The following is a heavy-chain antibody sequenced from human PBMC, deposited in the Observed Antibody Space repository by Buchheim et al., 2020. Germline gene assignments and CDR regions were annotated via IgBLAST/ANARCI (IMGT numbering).Heavy chain of an antibody. J-gene: IGHJ4*02. Sequence: EVQLVESGGGLVKPGGSLRLSYAASGFTFSNAWMSWVRQAPGKGLEWVGRIKSKTDGGTTDYAAPVKGRFTISRDDSKNTLYLQMNSLKTEDTAVYYCTTDPITIFGVVIDIGGEFDYWGQGTL. CDR2: IKSKTDGGTT. V-gene: IGHV3-15*01. D-gene: IGHD3-3*01. CDR1: GFTFSNAW. CDR3: TTDPITIFGVVIDIGGEFDY.